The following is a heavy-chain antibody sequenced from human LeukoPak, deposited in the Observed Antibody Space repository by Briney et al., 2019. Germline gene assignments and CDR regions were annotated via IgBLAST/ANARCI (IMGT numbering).Heavy chain of an antibody. CDR3: ARSVDSAMVA. Sequence: ASVKVSCTASGYTFTNYDINWVRQATGQGLEWMGWMNPNSGNTGYTQKLQGRVTMTRNTSISTGYMELSSLRTEDTAVYYCARSVDSAMVAWGQGTMVTVSS. D-gene: IGHD5-18*01. V-gene: IGHV1-8*01. CDR1: GYTFTNYD. CDR2: MNPNSGNT. J-gene: IGHJ3*01.